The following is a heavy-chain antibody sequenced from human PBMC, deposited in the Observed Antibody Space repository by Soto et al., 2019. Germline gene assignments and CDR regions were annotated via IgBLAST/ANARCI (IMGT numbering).Heavy chain of an antibody. Sequence: QVQVVQSGAEVKKPGASVRLSCKTSGYSFTSCAIHWVRQAPGQGFEWVGWINTDSGTTKYSQKFHGRVPITSATSARTASMELSTLSSDDTTLYYCVRDRAADWYLDLWGRGTLVTVSS. CDR1: GYSFTSCA. J-gene: IGHJ2*01. V-gene: IGHV1-3*04. D-gene: IGHD6-25*01. CDR2: INTDSGTT. CDR3: VRDRAADWYLDL.